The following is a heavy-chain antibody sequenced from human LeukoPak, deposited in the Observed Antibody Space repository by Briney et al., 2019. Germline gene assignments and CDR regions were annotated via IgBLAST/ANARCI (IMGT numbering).Heavy chain of an antibody. Sequence: GGSLRLSCAASGFTFSSYGMHWVRQAPGKGLEWVAVISYDGSNKYYADSVKGRFTVSRDNSKNTLFLQMNSLRGEDTAVYYCAKDWVATGTTLVDYWGQGTLVTVSS. D-gene: IGHD1-7*01. J-gene: IGHJ4*02. CDR2: ISYDGSNK. CDR3: AKDWVATGTTLVDY. CDR1: GFTFSSYG. V-gene: IGHV3-30*18.